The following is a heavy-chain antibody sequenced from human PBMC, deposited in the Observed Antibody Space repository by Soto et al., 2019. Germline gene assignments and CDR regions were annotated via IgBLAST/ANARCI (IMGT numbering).Heavy chain of an antibody. J-gene: IGHJ4*02. CDR1: GFSLTTSGVG. CDR3: AHRVLRTVFGLVTTTAIYFDF. D-gene: IGHD3-3*01. V-gene: IGHV2-5*02. Sequence: QITLKESGPTVVNPTETLTLTCTFSGFSLTTSGVGVGWVRQSPGKAPEWLALIYWDDDKRYSKSLKSRLTITKDTSKNQVVLTMANVDPADTATYYCAHRVLRTVFGLVTTTAIYFDFWGQGTPVVVSS. CDR2: IYWDDDK.